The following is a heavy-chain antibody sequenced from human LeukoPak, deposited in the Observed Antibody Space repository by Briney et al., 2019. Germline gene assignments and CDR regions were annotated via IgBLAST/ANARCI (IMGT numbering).Heavy chain of an antibody. D-gene: IGHD3-22*01. V-gene: IGHV4-4*07. J-gene: IGHJ4*02. Sequence: SETLSLTCTVSGGSISSYYWSWLRQPAGKGLEWIGRIYTSGSTNYNPSLKSRVTMSVDTSKNQFSLKLSSVTAADTAVYYCARGPYYYDSSGYYYYWGQGTLVTVSS. CDR2: IYTSGST. CDR1: GGSISSYY. CDR3: ARGPYYYDSSGYYYY.